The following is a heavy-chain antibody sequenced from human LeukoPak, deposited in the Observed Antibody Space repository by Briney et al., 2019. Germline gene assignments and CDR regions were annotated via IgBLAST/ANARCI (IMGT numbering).Heavy chain of an antibody. J-gene: IGHJ4*02. V-gene: IGHV4-59*12. CDR1: GGSISSYY. Sequence: SETLSLTCTVSGGSISSYYWSWIRQPPGKGLEWIGNIHYSGSTYYNPSLKSRVTISVDTSKNQFSLKLSSVTAADTAVYYCARDQGRWLVRTFDYWGQGTLVTVSS. D-gene: IGHD6-19*01. CDR3: ARDQGRWLVRTFDY. CDR2: IHYSGST.